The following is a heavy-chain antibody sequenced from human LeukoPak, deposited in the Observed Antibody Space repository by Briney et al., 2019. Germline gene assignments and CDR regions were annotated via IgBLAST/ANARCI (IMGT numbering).Heavy chain of an antibody. J-gene: IGHJ3*02. V-gene: IGHV1-2*02. CDR2: INPNSGGT. CDR3: ARDRQWLATSAFDI. Sequence: GASVKVSCKASGYTFTGYYMHWVRQAPGQGLEWMGWINPNSGGTNYAQKLQGRVTMTTDTSTSTAYMELRSLRSDDTAVYYCARDRQWLATSAFDIWGQGTMVTVSS. CDR1: GYTFTGYY. D-gene: IGHD6-19*01.